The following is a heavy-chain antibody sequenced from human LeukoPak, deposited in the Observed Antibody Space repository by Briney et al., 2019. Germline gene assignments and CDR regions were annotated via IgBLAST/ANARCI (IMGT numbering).Heavy chain of an antibody. Sequence: GGSLRLSCAASGFTFSSYSMNWVRQAPGQGLQWVSIISASGGLEFYTDSVRGRFTISRDISKNTLYLQMNSLRAEDTAVYYCAKGGDILQGVYNWFDAWGQGTLVTVSS. V-gene: IGHV3-23*01. J-gene: IGHJ5*02. D-gene: IGHD3-10*01. CDR1: GFTFSSYS. CDR3: AKGGDILQGVYNWFDA. CDR2: ISASGGLE.